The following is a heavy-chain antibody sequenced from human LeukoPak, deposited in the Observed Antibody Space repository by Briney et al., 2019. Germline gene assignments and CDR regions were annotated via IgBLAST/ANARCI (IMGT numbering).Heavy chain of an antibody. CDR1: GFTFSSYA. Sequence: GGSLRLSCAASGFTFSSYAMSWVRQAPGKGLEWVSAISGSGGSTYYADSVKGRFTISRDNSKNTLYLQMNSLRAEDTAVYFCAKAHSSGWPNEYFQHWGQGTLVTVCS. V-gene: IGHV3-23*01. CDR2: ISGSGGST. D-gene: IGHD6-19*01. CDR3: AKAHSSGWPNEYFQH. J-gene: IGHJ1*01.